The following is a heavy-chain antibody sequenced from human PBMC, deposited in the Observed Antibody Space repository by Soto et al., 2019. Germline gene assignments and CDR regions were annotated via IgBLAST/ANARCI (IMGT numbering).Heavy chain of an antibody. CDR3: ARGAASLSAYYYYGMDV. CDR2: IYPGDSDT. V-gene: IGHV5-51*01. Sequence: GESLKISCKGSGYSFTSYWIGWVRQMPGKGLEWMGIIYPGDSDTRYSTSFQGQVTISADKSISTAYLQWSSLKASDTAMYYCARGAASLSAYYYYGMDVWGQGTTVTVSS. J-gene: IGHJ6*02. D-gene: IGHD3-16*02. CDR1: GYSFTSYW.